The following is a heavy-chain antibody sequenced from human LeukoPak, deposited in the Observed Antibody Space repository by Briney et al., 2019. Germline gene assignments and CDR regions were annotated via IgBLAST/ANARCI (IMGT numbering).Heavy chain of an antibody. V-gene: IGHV1-24*01. Sequence: ASVKVSCKVSGYTLTELSMHWVRQAPGKGLEWMGGFDPEDGETIYAQKFQGRVTMTEDTSTDTAYMELSSLRSEDTAVYYCATAGLISRLGLFDYWGQGTLVTVSS. CDR2: FDPEDGET. CDR3: ATAGLISRLGLFDY. J-gene: IGHJ4*02. D-gene: IGHD7-27*01. CDR1: GYTLTELS.